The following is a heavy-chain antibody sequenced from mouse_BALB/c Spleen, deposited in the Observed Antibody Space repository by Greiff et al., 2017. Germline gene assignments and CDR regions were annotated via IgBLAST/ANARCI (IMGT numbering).Heavy chain of an antibody. CDR2: ISSGGST. D-gene: IGHD1-1*01. J-gene: IGHJ2*01. V-gene: IGHV5-6-5*01. CDR1: GFTFSSYA. Sequence: EVMLVESGGGLVKPGGSLKLSCAASGFTFSSYAMSWVRQTPEKRLEWVASISSGGSTYYPDSVKGRFTISRDNARNILYLQMSSLRSEDTAMYYCARSTTVVDYWGQGTTLTVSS. CDR3: ARSTTVVDY.